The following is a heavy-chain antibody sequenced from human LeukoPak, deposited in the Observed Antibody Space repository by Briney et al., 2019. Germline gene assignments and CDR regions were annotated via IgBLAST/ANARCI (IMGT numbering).Heavy chain of an antibody. J-gene: IGHJ4*02. CDR3: ARERGGFCSSTNCRGSFDY. Sequence: GGSLRLSCGGSGFALSTLWMNWVRQAPGKGPEWVANMKADGSEQYYVDSVKGRFTISRDNAKNSLYVQMNSLRAEYTAVYYCARERGGFCSSTNCRGSFDYWGQGTLVTVSS. D-gene: IGHD2-2*01. CDR2: MKADGSEQ. V-gene: IGHV3-7*01. CDR1: GFALSTLW.